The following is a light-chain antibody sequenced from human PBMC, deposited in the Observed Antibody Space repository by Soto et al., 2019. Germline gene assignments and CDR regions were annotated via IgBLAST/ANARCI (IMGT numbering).Light chain of an antibody. CDR2: EVS. J-gene: IGLJ1*01. V-gene: IGLV2-14*01. CDR1: SSDVGYDNY. CDR3: CSYAGSYTYV. Sequence: QSVLTQPASVSGSPGQSITISCTGTSSDVGYDNYVSWFQQHPGKAPKLMIYEVSRRPSGVSNRFSGSKPANTASLTISGLQAEDEADYYCCSYAGSYTYVFGTGTKVTVL.